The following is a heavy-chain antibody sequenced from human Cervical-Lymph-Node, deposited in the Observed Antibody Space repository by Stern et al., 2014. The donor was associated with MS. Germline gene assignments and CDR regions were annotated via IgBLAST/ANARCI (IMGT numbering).Heavy chain of an antibody. D-gene: IGHD1-1*01. Sequence: VQLVQSGAEVKKPGESLKISCKGSGYTFTNNWIAWVRQMPGKGLEWMGIIYPDDSDIRYSPSLQGQATIPADKPTSTASLQWSSRKAADSAVYYCARPPPRRKWDDPNYGMDVWGQGTTVTVSS. V-gene: IGHV5-51*04. J-gene: IGHJ6*02. CDR1: GYTFTNNW. CDR3: ARPPPRRKWDDPNYGMDV. CDR2: IYPDDSDI.